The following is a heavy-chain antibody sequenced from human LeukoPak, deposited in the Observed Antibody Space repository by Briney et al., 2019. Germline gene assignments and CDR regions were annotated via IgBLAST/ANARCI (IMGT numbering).Heavy chain of an antibody. Sequence: GGFLRLSCAASGFTFDDYAMHWVRQAPGKGLEWVSGISWSSGSIGYAGSVKGRFTISRGNAKNSLYLQMNSLRAEDTALYYCAKDIRSGSSGYYWTFDYWGQGTLVTVSS. V-gene: IGHV3-9*01. CDR1: GFTFDDYA. J-gene: IGHJ4*02. CDR2: ISWSSGSI. CDR3: AKDIRSGSSGYYWTFDY. D-gene: IGHD3-22*01.